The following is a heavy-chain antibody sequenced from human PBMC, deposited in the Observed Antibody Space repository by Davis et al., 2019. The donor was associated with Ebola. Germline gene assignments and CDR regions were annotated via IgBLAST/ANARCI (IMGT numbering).Heavy chain of an antibody. CDR2: ISYDGSNK. CDR1: GFTFSSYA. V-gene: IGHV3-30-3*01. Sequence: GESLKISCAASGFTFSSYAMHWVRQAPGKGLEWVAVISYDGSNKYYADSVKGRFTISRDNSKNTLYLQMNSLRAEDTAVYYCAKGYSSSWPYYYYGMDVWGQGTTVTVSS. CDR3: AKGYSSSWPYYYYGMDV. J-gene: IGHJ6*02. D-gene: IGHD6-13*01.